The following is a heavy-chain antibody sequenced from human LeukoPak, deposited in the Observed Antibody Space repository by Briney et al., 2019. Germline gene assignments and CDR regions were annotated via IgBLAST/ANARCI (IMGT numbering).Heavy chain of an antibody. D-gene: IGHD3-22*01. V-gene: IGHV5-51*01. CDR1: GYSFTSYW. Sequence: GESLKISCKGSGYSFTSYWIGWVRPMPGKGLGWMGIIYPGDSDTRYSPSFQGQVTISADKSISTAYLQWSSLKASDTAMYYCARRSGYDSSGYLEGFDPWGQGTLVTVSS. CDR3: ARRSGYDSSGYLEGFDP. J-gene: IGHJ5*02. CDR2: IYPGDSDT.